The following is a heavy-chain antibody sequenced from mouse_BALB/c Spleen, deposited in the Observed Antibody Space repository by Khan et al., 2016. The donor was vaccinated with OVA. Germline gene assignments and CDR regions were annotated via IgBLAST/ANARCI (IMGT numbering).Heavy chain of an antibody. CDR2: INTSAGST. J-gene: IGHJ2*01. CDR1: GYTFTSYW. CDR3: ARDRINY. Sequence: QVQLQESGAELAKPWASVKMSCKASGYTFTSYWMHWVKQRPGQGLEWIGYINTSAGSTDYNQKFKDKASLTADKSSSTAYMQLNSLTSEDSAVYYCARDRINYGGQGTTLTDSS. V-gene: IGHV1-7*01.